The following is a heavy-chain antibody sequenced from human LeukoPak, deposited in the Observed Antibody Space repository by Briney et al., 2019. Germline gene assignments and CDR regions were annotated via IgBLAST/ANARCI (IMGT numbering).Heavy chain of an antibody. CDR1: GGFISSSY. J-gene: IGHJ4*02. D-gene: IGHD2-21*01. CDR3: ARGGLWWFDY. V-gene: IGHV4-59*01. CDR2: IYDSGNT. Sequence: SETLSLTCTVSGGFISSSYWSWIRQPPGKELEWIGYIYDSGNTNYNPSLKSRVTISVDTSKNQFSLKLSSVTAADTAVYYCARGGLWWFDYWGQGTLVTVSS.